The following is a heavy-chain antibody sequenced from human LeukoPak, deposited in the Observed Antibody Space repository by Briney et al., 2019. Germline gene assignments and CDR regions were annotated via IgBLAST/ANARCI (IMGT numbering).Heavy chain of an antibody. V-gene: IGHV3-48*04. Sequence: GGSLRLSCAASGFTFSSYWMTWVRQAPGKGLEWVSYISSSGSTIYYADSVKGRFTISRDNAKNSLYLQMNSLRAEDTAVYYCARDRITMVRGAILNWGQGTLVTVSS. CDR2: ISSSGSTI. D-gene: IGHD3-10*01. J-gene: IGHJ4*02. CDR3: ARDRITMVRGAILN. CDR1: GFTFSSYW.